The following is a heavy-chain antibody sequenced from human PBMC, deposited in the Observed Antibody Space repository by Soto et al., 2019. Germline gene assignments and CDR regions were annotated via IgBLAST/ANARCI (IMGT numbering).Heavy chain of an antibody. V-gene: IGHV3-23*01. CDR2: ISGSGGST. CDR3: ARDPFGYYVNYFDN. D-gene: IGHD1-26*01. J-gene: IGHJ4*02. CDR1: GFTFSSYA. Sequence: GGSLRLSCVAPGFTFSSYAMSWVRQAPGKGLEWVSGISGSGGSTYYADSVKGRFTISRDDSKNTLYLQMNSLRAEDTAIFYCARDPFGYYVNYFDNWGQGTLVTVSS.